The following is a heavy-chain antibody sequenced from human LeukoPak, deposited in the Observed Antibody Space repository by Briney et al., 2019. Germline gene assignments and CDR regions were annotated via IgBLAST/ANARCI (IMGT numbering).Heavy chain of an antibody. D-gene: IGHD3-22*01. J-gene: IGHJ6*02. Sequence: GGSLRLSCAASGFTFSSYGMHWVRQAPGKGLEWVAFIRYDGSNKYYADSVKGRFTISRDNSKNTLYLQMNSLRAEDTAVYYCARGYYYDSSGYSTHYYYYGMDVWGQGTTVTVSS. CDR1: GFTFSSYG. CDR3: ARGYYYDSSGYSTHYYYYGMDV. V-gene: IGHV3-30*02. CDR2: IRYDGSNK.